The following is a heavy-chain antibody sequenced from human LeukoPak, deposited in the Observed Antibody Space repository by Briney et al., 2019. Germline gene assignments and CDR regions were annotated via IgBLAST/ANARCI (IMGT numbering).Heavy chain of an antibody. CDR2: ISYDGSNK. J-gene: IGHJ4*02. Sequence: PGGSLRLSCAASGFTFSSYAMHWVRQAPGKGLEWVAVISYDGSNKYYADSVKGRFTISRDNAKNSLYLQMNSLRAEDTAVYYCARESHDSSGRFDYWGQGTLVTVSS. V-gene: IGHV3-30-3*01. CDR1: GFTFSSYA. CDR3: ARESHDSSGRFDY. D-gene: IGHD3-22*01.